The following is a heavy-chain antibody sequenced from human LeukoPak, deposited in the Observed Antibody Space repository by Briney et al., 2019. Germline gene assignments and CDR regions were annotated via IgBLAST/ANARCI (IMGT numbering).Heavy chain of an antibody. CDR1: GGSFSGYY. V-gene: IGHV4-34*01. Sequence: SETLSLTCAVYGGSFSGYYWSWIRQPPGKGLEWIGEINHSGSTNYNPSLKSRVTISVDTSKNQFSLKLSSVTAADTAVYYCTRAYSYGFTRYYYYMDVWGKGTTVTVSS. CDR3: TRAYSYGFTRYYYYMDV. J-gene: IGHJ6*03. D-gene: IGHD5-18*01. CDR2: INHSGST.